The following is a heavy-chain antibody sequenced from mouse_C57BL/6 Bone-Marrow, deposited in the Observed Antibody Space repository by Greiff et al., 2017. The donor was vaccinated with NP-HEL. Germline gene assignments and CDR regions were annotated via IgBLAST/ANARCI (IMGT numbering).Heavy chain of an antibody. CDR2: IHPTSGST. Sequence: QVQLQQPGAELVKPGASVKLSCKASGYTFTSYWMHWVKQRPGQGLEWIGMIHPTSGSTNYNEKFKSKATLTVDKSSSTAYMQLSSLTSEDSAVYYCARGKGDYVWFAYWGQGTLVTVSA. D-gene: IGHD2-4*01. J-gene: IGHJ3*01. V-gene: IGHV1-64*01. CDR3: ARGKGDYVWFAY. CDR1: GYTFTSYW.